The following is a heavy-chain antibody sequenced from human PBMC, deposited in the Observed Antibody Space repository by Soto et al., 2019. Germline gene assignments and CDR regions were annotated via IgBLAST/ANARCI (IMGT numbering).Heavy chain of an antibody. J-gene: IGHJ4*02. Sequence: PSETLSLTCTVSGGSISSSSYYWGWIRQPPGKGLEWIGSIYYSGSTYYNPSLKSRVTISVDTSKNQFSLKLSSVTAADTALYYCARPPITIFGVVIGFDYWGQGTLVTVSS. CDR3: ARPPITIFGVVIGFDY. D-gene: IGHD3-3*01. CDR1: GGSISSSSYY. V-gene: IGHV4-39*01. CDR2: IYYSGST.